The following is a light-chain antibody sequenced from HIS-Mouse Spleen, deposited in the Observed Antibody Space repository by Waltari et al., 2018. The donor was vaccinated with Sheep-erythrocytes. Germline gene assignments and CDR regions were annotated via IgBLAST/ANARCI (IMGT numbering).Light chain of an antibody. CDR1: SLRSNY. CDR2: GKN. V-gene: IGLV3-19*01. Sequence: SSELTQDPAVSVALGQTVRITCQGDSLRSNYASWLQQKPGQAPVLVIYGKNNRPSGIPDRFSGSSSGNTASLTITGAQAEDEADFYCNSRDSSGNHLGVVFGGGTKLTVL. J-gene: IGLJ2*01. CDR3: NSRDSSGNHLGVV.